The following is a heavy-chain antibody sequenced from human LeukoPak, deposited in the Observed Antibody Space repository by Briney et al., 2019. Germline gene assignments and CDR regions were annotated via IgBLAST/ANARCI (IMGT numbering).Heavy chain of an antibody. V-gene: IGHV3-30*02. D-gene: IGHD4-17*01. J-gene: IGHJ4*02. Sequence: GGSLRLSCAASGFTFSTYGMHWVRQAPGKGLEWAAFIRYDGSNKYYADSVKGRFTISRDNSKNTLYLQMNSLRAEDTAVYYCAKDNYDYGDYDGGDYWGQGTLVTVSS. CDR3: AKDNYDYGDYDGGDY. CDR1: GFTFSTYG. CDR2: IRYDGSNK.